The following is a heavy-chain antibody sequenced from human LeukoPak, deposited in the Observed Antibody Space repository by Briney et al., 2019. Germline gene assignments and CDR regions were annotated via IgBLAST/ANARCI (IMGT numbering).Heavy chain of an antibody. CDR2: INHSGST. J-gene: IGHJ5*02. CDR1: GGSFSGYY. V-gene: IGHV4-34*01. Sequence: SETLSLTCAVYGGSFSGYYWSWLRQPPGKGLEWIGEINHSGSTNYNPSLKSRVTISVDTSKNQFSLKLSSVTAADTAVYYCARRKDYYYSSLLDDWFDPWGQGTLVTVSS. D-gene: IGHD3-10*01. CDR3: ARRKDYYYSSLLDDWFDP.